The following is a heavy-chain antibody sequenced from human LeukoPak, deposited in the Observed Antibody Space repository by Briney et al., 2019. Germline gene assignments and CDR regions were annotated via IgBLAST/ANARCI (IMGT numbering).Heavy chain of an antibody. D-gene: IGHD2-15*01. CDR2: IYYSGST. V-gene: IGHV4-59*08. J-gene: IGHJ4*02. CDR1: GGSISSYY. Sequence: SETLSLTCTVSGGSISSYYWSWIRQPPGKGLEWIGYIYYSGSTNYNPSLKSRVTISVDTSKNQFSLKLSSVTAADTAVYYCARQSGGWPSFDYWGQGTLVTVSS. CDR3: ARQSGGWPSFDY.